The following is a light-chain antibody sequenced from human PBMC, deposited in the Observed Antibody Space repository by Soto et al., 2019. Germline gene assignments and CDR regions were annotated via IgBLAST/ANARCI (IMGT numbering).Light chain of an antibody. CDR1: SSDVGGYNY. V-gene: IGLV2-14*01. Sequence: QSALTQSASVSGSPGQSITISCTGTSSDVGGYNYVSWYQQHPGKAPKLMIYEVSNQPSGVSNRFSGSKSGNTASLTISGLQAEDEADYYCSSYTSSSTLVFGGGTKLTVL. J-gene: IGLJ2*01. CDR2: EVS. CDR3: SSYTSSSTLV.